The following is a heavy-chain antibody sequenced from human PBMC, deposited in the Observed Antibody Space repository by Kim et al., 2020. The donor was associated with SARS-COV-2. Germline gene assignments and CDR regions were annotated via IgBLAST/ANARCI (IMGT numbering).Heavy chain of an antibody. CDR2: ISGTSERT. CDR3: ARGGVLYGSGDYFGY. D-gene: IGHD3-10*01. V-gene: IGHV3-23*01. J-gene: IGHJ4*02. CDR1: GFIFSNYA. Sequence: GWSLRLSCAASGFIFSNYAMSWVRQAPGKGLEWVSGISGTSERTFYADSVRGRFTISRDNSKNTLYLQMNRLRDEDTALYYCARGGVLYGSGDYFGYGGQGTLITVSS.